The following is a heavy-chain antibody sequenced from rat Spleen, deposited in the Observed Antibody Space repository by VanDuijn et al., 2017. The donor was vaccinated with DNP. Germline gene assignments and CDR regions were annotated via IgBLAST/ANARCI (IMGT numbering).Heavy chain of an antibody. CDR2: ISSGGST. CDR3: ARSGQLWDYFDY. V-gene: IGHV2S12*01. D-gene: IGHD1-10*01. Sequence: QVQLKESGPGLVQPSQTLSLTCTVSGFSLTSNGVSWVRQPPGKGLEWIAAISSGGSTYYNSALKSRLSISRDTSKSQVFLKMNSLQTEDTAMYFCARSGQLWDYFDYWGQGVMVTVSS. J-gene: IGHJ2*01. CDR1: GFSLTSNG.